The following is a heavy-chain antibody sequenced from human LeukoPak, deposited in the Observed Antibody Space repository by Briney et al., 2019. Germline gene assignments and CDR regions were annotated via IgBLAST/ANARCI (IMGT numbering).Heavy chain of an antibody. D-gene: IGHD6-13*01. V-gene: IGHV1-18*01. CDR2: ISAYNGNT. Sequence: ASGKVSCKASGYTFTSYGISWVRQAPGEGVEWRGWISAYNGNTNYAQKLQGRVTMTTDTSTSTAYMELRSLRSDDTAVYYCARDLVGQQLVGLIGAFDIWGQGTMVTVSS. CDR1: GYTFTSYG. CDR3: ARDLVGQQLVGLIGAFDI. J-gene: IGHJ3*02.